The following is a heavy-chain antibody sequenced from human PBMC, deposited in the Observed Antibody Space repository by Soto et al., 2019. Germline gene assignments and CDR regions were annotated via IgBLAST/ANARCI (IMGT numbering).Heavy chain of an antibody. D-gene: IGHD3-3*01. J-gene: IGHJ5*02. Sequence: QVQLQESGPGLVKPSETLSLTCTVSGGSISSYYWSWIRQPPGKGLEWIGYIYYSGSTNYNPSLKSRVTISVDTSKNQFSLKLSSVTAADTAVYYCARGSIVLEWLGVWFDPWGQGTLVTVFS. CDR2: IYYSGST. CDR3: ARGSIVLEWLGVWFDP. V-gene: IGHV4-59*08. CDR1: GGSISSYY.